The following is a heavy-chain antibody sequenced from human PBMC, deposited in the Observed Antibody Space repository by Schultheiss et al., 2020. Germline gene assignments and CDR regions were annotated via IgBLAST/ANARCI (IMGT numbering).Heavy chain of an antibody. D-gene: IGHD5-18*01. CDR1: GFSFSTYS. Sequence: GGSLRLSCAASGFSFSTYSMHWVRQAPGKGLEWVSYISGSSSTIYYADSVKGRFTISRDNSKNTLYLQMNSLRAEDTAVYYCAKLPGVNVDTAMGPTNFDYWGQGTLVTVSS. CDR2: ISGSSSTI. J-gene: IGHJ4*02. CDR3: AKLPGVNVDTAMGPTNFDY. V-gene: IGHV3-48*01.